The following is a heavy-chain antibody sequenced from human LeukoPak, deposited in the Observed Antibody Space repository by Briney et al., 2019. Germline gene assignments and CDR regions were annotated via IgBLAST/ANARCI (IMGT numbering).Heavy chain of an antibody. CDR3: ARIVSPRDNAFDI. Sequence: PSETLSLTCTVSGYSISSGYYWGWIRQPPGKGLEWIGSIHHSGSTYYNPSLKSRVTISVDTSKNQFSLKLSSVTAADTAVYYCARIVSPRDNAFDIWGQGTMVTVSS. V-gene: IGHV4-38-2*02. CDR1: GYSISSGYY. CDR2: IHHSGST. J-gene: IGHJ3*02. D-gene: IGHD3-16*02.